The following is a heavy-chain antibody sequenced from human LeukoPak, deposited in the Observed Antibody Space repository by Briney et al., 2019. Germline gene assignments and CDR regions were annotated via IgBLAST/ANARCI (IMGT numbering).Heavy chain of an antibody. J-gene: IGHJ4*02. CDR1: GFTFSSYW. Sequence: GGSLRLSCAASGFTFSSYWMHWVRQAPGKGLVWVSRINSDGSSTSYADSVKGRFTISRDNAKNTLYLQMNSLRAEDTAVYYCASSPDPYYYDSSGYPAPYYWGQGTLVTVSS. V-gene: IGHV3-74*01. CDR3: ASSPDPYYYDSSGYPAPYY. CDR2: INSDGSST. D-gene: IGHD3-22*01.